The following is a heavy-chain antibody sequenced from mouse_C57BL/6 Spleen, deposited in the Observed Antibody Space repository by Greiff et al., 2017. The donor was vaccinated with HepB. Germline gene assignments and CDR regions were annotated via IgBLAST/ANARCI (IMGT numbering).Heavy chain of an antibody. D-gene: IGHD2-4*01. V-gene: IGHV1-9*01. J-gene: IGHJ3*01. CDR3: ARRGSYYDYDGAY. CDR2: ILPGSGST. Sequence: QVQLQQSGAELMKPGASVKLSCKATGYTFTGYWIEWVKQRPGHGLEWIGEILPGSGSTNYNEKFKGKATFTADTSSNTAYMQLSSLTTEDSAIYYCARRGSYYDYDGAYWGQGTLVTVSA. CDR1: GYTFTGYW.